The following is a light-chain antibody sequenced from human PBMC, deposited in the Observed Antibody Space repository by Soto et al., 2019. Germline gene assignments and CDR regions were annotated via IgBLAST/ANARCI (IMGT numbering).Light chain of an antibody. CDR1: QTVSGNY. J-gene: IGKJ2*01. CDR3: QQYAISPYT. Sequence: DIVLTQSPGTLSLSPGERGTLSCRASQTVSGNYLAWYQHRPGQAPRLLIYGASSRASGIPDRFSGSGSGTDFTLTIRRLEPEDCSVYDCQQYAISPYTVGGGARIDIK. CDR2: GAS. V-gene: IGKV3-20*01.